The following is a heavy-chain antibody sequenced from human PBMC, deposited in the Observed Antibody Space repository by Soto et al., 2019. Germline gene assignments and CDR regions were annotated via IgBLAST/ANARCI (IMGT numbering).Heavy chain of an antibody. D-gene: IGHD3-22*01. CDR3: ARNYYDSSGYYYLWYFDL. Sequence: ASVKVSCKASGYTFTSYAMHWVRQAGGQRREWMGWINAGKGKTKYSQKFQGSVTITRETSASTAYMELSSLRSEDTAVYYCARNYYDSSGYYYLWYFDLWGRGTLVTVSS. CDR2: INAGKGKT. J-gene: IGHJ2*01. CDR1: GYTFTSYA. V-gene: IGHV1-3*01.